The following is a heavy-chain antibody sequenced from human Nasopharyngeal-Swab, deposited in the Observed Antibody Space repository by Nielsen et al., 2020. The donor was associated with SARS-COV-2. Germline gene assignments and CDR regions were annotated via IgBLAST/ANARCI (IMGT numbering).Heavy chain of an antibody. Sequence: ASVKVSCKASGYTFTSYGISWLRQAPGQGLEWMGWISAYNGNTNYAQKLQGRVTMTTDTSTSTAYMELRSLRSDDTAVYYCARDIVKAVAGDAFDIWGQGTMVTVSS. V-gene: IGHV1-18*01. CDR2: ISAYNGNT. J-gene: IGHJ3*02. D-gene: IGHD6-19*01. CDR1: GYTFTSYG. CDR3: ARDIVKAVAGDAFDI.